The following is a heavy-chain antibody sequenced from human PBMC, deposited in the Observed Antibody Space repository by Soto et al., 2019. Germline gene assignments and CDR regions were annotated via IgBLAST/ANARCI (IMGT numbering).Heavy chain of an antibody. CDR2: ISSSGGTI. J-gene: IGHJ4*02. V-gene: IGHV3-11*01. Sequence: LRLSCAVSGFTFSDYYMSWIRQAPGKGLEWVSYISSSGGTIYYADSVKGRFTISRDNAKNSLFLQMNSLRADDTAVYYCARASSPRDPWLDYWGQRTLVTVSS. D-gene: IGHD5-18*01. CDR3: ARASSPRDPWLDY. CDR1: GFTFSDYY.